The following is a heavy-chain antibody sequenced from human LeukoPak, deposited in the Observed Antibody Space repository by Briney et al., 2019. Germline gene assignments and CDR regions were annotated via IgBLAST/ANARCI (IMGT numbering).Heavy chain of an antibody. CDR1: GFTFSAYD. CDR3: AKAGAYDSSGYYYYLDY. D-gene: IGHD3-22*01. CDR2: ISDHGNET. V-gene: IGHV3-30*18. Sequence: GGSLRLSCAASGFTFSAYDMHWVRQAPGKGLEWVAFISDHGNETHYADSVKGRFTISRDNSRNTLYLQMNSLRTEDTAVYYCAKAGAYDSSGYYYYLDYWGQGTLVTVPS. J-gene: IGHJ4*02.